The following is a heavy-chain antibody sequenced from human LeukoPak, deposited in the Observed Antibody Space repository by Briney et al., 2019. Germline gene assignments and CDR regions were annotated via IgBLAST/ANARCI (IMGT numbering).Heavy chain of an antibody. CDR1: GFTVSRNY. CDR3: AKRGPGSPQSGKYYFDY. V-gene: IGHV3-23*01. J-gene: IGHJ4*02. D-gene: IGHD3-10*01. CDR2: ITGSAATT. Sequence: GGSLRLSCAASGFTVSRNYMSWVRQAPGKGLEWVSAITGSAATTFYADSVKGRFTISRDNSKNTLYLQMNSLRAEDTAVYYCAKRGPGSPQSGKYYFDYWGQGTLVTVSS.